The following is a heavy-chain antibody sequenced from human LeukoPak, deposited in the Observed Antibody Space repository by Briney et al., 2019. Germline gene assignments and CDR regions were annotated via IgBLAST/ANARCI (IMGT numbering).Heavy chain of an antibody. CDR2: IYTSGST. J-gene: IGHJ4*02. D-gene: IGHD3-3*01. CDR3: ARGGVGIRFLEWLFPFDY. V-gene: IGHV4-4*07. Sequence: PSETLSLTCTVSGGSISSYYWSWIRQPAGKGLEWIGRIYTSGSTNYNPSLKSRVTISVDTSKNQFSLKLSSVTAADTAVYYCARGGVGIRFLEWLFPFDYWGQGTLVTVSS. CDR1: GGSISSYY.